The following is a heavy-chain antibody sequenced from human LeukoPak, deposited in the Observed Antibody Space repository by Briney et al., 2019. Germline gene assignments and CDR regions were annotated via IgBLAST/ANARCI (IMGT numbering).Heavy chain of an antibody. J-gene: IGHJ4*02. Sequence: SKTLSLTCTVSGGSISSYYWSWIRQPPGKGLEWIGYIYYSGSTNYNPSLKSRVTISVDTSKNQFSLKLSSVTAADTAVYYCARGSGGYDDFDYWGQGTLVTVSS. CDR2: IYYSGST. CDR1: GGSISSYY. D-gene: IGHD5-12*01. CDR3: ARGSGGYDDFDY. V-gene: IGHV4-59*01.